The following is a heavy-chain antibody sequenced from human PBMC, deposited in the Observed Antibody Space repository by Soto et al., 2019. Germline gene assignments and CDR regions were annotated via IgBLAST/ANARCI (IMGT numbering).Heavy chain of an antibody. CDR1: GYTFTGYY. Sequence: ASVKVSCKASGYTFTGYYMHWVRQAPGQGLEWMGWINPNSGGTNYAQKFQGWVTMTRDTSISTAYMELSRLRSDDTAVYYCARMETQQLVLSSAFDIWGQGTMVTVSS. J-gene: IGHJ3*02. CDR2: INPNSGGT. V-gene: IGHV1-2*04. CDR3: ARMETQQLVLSSAFDI. D-gene: IGHD6-13*01.